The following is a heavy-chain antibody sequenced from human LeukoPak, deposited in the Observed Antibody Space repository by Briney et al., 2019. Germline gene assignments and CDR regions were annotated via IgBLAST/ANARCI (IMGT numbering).Heavy chain of an antibody. CDR2: INPNSGGT. V-gene: IGHV1-2*02. Sequence: ASVKVSCKASGYTFTGYYMRWVRQAPGQGLEWMGWINPNSGGTNYAQKFQGRVTMTRDTSISTAYMELNRLRSDDTAVYYCARCVSIAARMMGYWGQGTLVTVSS. J-gene: IGHJ4*02. CDR1: GYTFTGYY. D-gene: IGHD6-6*01. CDR3: ARCVSIAARMMGY.